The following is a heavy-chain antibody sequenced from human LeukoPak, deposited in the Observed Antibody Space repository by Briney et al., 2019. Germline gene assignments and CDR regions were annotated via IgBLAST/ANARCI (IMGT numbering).Heavy chain of an antibody. V-gene: IGHV3-49*04. D-gene: IGHD3-10*01. CDR1: GFTSGDYG. CDR2: IRSKAYGGTT. Sequence: GGSLRLSCTASGFTSGDYGMSWVRQAPGKGLEWVGFIRSKAYGGTTEYAASVKGRFTISRDDSKSIAYLQVNSLKTEDTAVYYCTGSFGELSFFAHWGQGTLVTVSS. CDR3: TGSFGELSFFAH. J-gene: IGHJ4*02.